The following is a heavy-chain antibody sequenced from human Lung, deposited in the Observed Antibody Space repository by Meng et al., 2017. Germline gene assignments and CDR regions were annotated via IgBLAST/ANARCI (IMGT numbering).Heavy chain of an antibody. CDR2: INHSGST. Sequence: HGQLQAVGAGLLQPSETLPLPCVVSGGSFSDYYWRWIRQPPGKGLEWIGEINHSGSTNYNPSLESRATISVDTSQNNLSLKLSSVTAADSAVYYCARGPTTMAHDFDYWGQGTLVTVSS. V-gene: IGHV4-34*01. CDR3: ARGPTTMAHDFDY. CDR1: GGSFSDYY. J-gene: IGHJ4*02. D-gene: IGHD4-11*01.